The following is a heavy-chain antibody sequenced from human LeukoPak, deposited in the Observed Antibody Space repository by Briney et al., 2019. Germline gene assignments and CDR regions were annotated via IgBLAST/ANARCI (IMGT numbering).Heavy chain of an antibody. J-gene: IGHJ4*02. CDR2: VDPEDGET. D-gene: IGHD2-2*02. CDR3: ATRGTGVPAAIRRDY. CDR1: GYTFTDYY. Sequence: GASVKVSCKASGYTFTDYYMHWVQQAPGKGLERMGRVDPEDGETIYAEKFQGRVTITADTSTDTAYMELSSLRSEDTAVYYCATRGTGVPAAIRRDYWGQGTLVTVSS. V-gene: IGHV1-69-2*01.